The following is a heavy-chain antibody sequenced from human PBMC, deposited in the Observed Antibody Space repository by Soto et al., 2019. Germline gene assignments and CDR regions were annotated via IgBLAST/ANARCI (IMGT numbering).Heavy chain of an antibody. CDR3: AKGRAAVAGLELDY. D-gene: IGHD6-19*01. V-gene: IGHV4-59*01. Sequence: PSETLSLTCTVSGGSISSYYWSWIRQPPGKGLEWIGYIYYSGSTNYNPSLKSRVTISVDTSKNQFSLKLSSVTAADTAVYYCAKGRAAVAGLELDYWGQGTLVTVSS. CDR2: IYYSGST. J-gene: IGHJ4*02. CDR1: GGSISSYY.